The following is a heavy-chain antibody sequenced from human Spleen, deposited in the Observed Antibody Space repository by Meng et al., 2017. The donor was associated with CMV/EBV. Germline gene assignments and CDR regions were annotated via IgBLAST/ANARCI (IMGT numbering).Heavy chain of an antibody. CDR1: GYTFTSYY. J-gene: IGHJ3*02. D-gene: IGHD6-13*01. CDR2: INPSGGTT. CDR3: ARDGGSRWYVSGAFDI. Sequence: ASVKVSCKASGYTFTSYYLHWVRQAPGQGLEWMGIINPSGGTTTYAQKFQGRVTMTRDTSTSTVYMELSSLRSEDTAVYYCARDGGSRWYVSGAFDIWGQGTMVTVSS. V-gene: IGHV1-46*01.